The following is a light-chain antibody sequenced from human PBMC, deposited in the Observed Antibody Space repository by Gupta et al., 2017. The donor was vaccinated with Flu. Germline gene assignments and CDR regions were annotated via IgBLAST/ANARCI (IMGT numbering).Light chain of an antibody. CDR3: QQSYYTPAT. J-gene: IGKJ1*01. V-gene: IGKV1-39*01. CDR2: AAS. CDR1: QTFDNY. Sequence: GDSVTITCRASQTFDNYLNWYQLRPGKAPQLLIYAASRLQSGVPSRFSGGGSGTDFTLTISNLQPEDFATYYCQQSYYTPATFGQGTKVEVK.